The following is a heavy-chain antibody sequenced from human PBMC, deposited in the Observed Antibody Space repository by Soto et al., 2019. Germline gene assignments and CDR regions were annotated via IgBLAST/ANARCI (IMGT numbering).Heavy chain of an antibody. CDR2: INHSGST. Sequence: PSETLSLTCAVYVGSFSGYYWSWIRQPPGKGLEWIGEINHSGSTNYNPSLKSRVTISVDTSKNQFSLKLSSVTAADTAVYYCARGRYYMDVWGKGTTVTVSS. J-gene: IGHJ6*03. CDR3: ARGRYYMDV. V-gene: IGHV4-34*01. CDR1: VGSFSGYY.